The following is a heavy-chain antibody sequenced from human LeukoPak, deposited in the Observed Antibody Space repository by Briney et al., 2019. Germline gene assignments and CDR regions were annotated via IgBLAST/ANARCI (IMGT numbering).Heavy chain of an antibody. J-gene: IGHJ4*02. CDR3: ASPSNYGSGSQLSY. CDR2: INPSSGGT. CDR1: GYTFTGYY. V-gene: IGHV1-2*02. Sequence: ASVKVSCKASGYTFTGYYMHWVRQAPGQGLEWMGWINPSSGGTNYAQKFQGRVIMTRDTSISTAYMELSRLRSDDTAVYYCASPSNYGSGSQLSYWGQGTLVTVSS. D-gene: IGHD3-10*01.